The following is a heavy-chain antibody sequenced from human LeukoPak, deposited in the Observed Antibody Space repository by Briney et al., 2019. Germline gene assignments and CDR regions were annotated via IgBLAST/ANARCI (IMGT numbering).Heavy chain of an antibody. CDR2: ISSSSSTI. Sequence: PGGSLRLSCAASGFTFSSYAMSWVRQAPGKGLEWVSYISSSSSTIYYADSVKGRFTISRDNAKNSLYLQLNSLRAEDTAVYYCARWYCSSTNCYRVFAFWRQGPLVSVSS. CDR1: GFTFSSYA. D-gene: IGHD2-2*01. J-gene: IGHJ4*02. V-gene: IGHV3-48*01. CDR3: ARWYCSSTNCYRVFAF.